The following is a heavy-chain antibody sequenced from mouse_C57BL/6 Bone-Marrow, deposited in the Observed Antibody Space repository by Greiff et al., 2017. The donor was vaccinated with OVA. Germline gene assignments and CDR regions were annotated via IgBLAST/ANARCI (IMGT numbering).Heavy chain of an antibody. Sequence: EVKLMESGGGLVQPGGSMKLSCVASGFTFSNYWMNWVRQSPEKGLEWVAQIRLKSDNYATHYAESVKGRFTISRDDSKSSVYLQMNNLRAEDTGIYYCTERKDAMDYWGQGTSVTVSS. V-gene: IGHV6-3*01. CDR2: IRLKSDNYAT. CDR3: TERKDAMDY. CDR1: GFTFSNYW. J-gene: IGHJ4*01.